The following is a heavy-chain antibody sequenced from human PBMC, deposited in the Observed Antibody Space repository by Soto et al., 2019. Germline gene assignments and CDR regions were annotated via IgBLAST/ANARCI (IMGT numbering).Heavy chain of an antibody. CDR3: ARDQPGYSYGYGLGY. Sequence: GGSLRLSCAAPGYTFSSYSMNWVRQAPGKGLEWVSYISSSSSTIYYADSVKGRFTISRDNAKNSLYLQMNSLRAEDTAVYYCARDQPGYSYGYGLGYWGQGTLVTVSS. CDR2: ISSSSSTI. V-gene: IGHV3-48*01. J-gene: IGHJ4*02. D-gene: IGHD5-18*01. CDR1: GYTFSSYS.